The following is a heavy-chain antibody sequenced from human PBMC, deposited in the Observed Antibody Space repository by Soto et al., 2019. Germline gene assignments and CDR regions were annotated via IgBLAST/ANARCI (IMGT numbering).Heavy chain of an antibody. CDR2: ISDSGDRI. J-gene: IGHJ4*01. CDR3: AKDHISKGIYYFAY. V-gene: IGHV3-23*01. Sequence: EVQLLESGGTLAQPGGSLRLSCAASGFTFTNYAMSWVRQAPGKGLEWVSSISDSGDRIYYADSVKGRFTISRDNSRNTLLLELNSLRDEDTAVYFCAKDHISKGIYYFAYWGQGTLVSVSS. CDR1: GFTFTNYA.